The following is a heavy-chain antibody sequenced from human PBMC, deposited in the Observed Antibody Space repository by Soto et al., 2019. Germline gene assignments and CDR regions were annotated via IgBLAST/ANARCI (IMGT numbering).Heavy chain of an antibody. V-gene: IGHV4-61*01. Sequence: QVQLQESGPGLVKPSETLSLTCTVSGGSVSSGSYYWSWIRQPPGKGLEWIGYIYYSGSTNYNPSLKSRVPXXVXTXXNQCSLKLSSVTAADTAVYYCARVGYSYGQGAFDIWGQGTMVTVSS. CDR3: ARVGYSYGQGAFDI. CDR2: IYYSGST. D-gene: IGHD5-18*01. J-gene: IGHJ3*02. CDR1: GGSVSSGSYY.